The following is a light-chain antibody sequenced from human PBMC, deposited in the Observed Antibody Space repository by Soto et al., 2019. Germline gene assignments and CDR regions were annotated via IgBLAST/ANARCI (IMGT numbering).Light chain of an antibody. V-gene: IGKV1-27*01. CDR2: AAS. J-gene: IGKJ1*01. CDR3: QKHSSAPWT. Sequence: DTQMTQSPSYLSASVGDRVTITCRASQGIRNYLAWYQQKPGKVPKLLIYAASTLQSGVPSRFSGSGSGTDFTLTISSLQPEDVATNYCQKHSSAPWTFGQGTKVEI. CDR1: QGIRNY.